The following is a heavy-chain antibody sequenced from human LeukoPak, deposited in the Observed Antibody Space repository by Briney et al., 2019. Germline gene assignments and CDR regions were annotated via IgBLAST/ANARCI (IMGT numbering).Heavy chain of an antibody. V-gene: IGHV4-30-2*06. J-gene: IGHJ5*02. D-gene: IGHD3-10*01. CDR2: VYHSGST. CDR1: GGSISSGGYS. CDR3: ARDQSGGPPDWFDP. Sequence: SSETLSLTCAVSGGSISSGGYSWNWIRQSPGKGLEWIGYVYHSGSTYYNPSLKSRVTMSVDGSKNQFSLKLSSVTAADTAVYYCARDQSGGPPDWFDPWGQGTLVTVSS.